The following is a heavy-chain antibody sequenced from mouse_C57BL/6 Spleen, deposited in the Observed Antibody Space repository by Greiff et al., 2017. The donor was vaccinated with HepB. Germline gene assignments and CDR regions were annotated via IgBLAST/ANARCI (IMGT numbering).Heavy chain of an antibody. CDR3: ARGGPLYWYFDV. V-gene: IGHV1-18*01. J-gene: IGHJ1*03. CDR1: GYTFTDYN. Sequence: EVKLMESGPELVKPGASVKIPCKASGYTFTDYNMDWVKQSHGKSLEWIGDINPNNGGTIYNQKFKGKATLTVDKSSSTAYMELRSLTSEDTAVYYCARGGPLYWYFDVWGTGTTVTVSS. CDR2: INPNNGGT.